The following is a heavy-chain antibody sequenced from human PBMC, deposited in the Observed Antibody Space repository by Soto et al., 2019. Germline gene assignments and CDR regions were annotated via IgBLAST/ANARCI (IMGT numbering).Heavy chain of an antibody. V-gene: IGHV4-39*07. Sequence: PSETLSLTCTVSGGSITGGSISSTTYYWGWMRQPPGKGLEWIGEINHSGSTNYNPSLKSRVTISVDTSKNQFSLKLSSVTAADTAVYYCARGGYYDSSHNWFDPWGQGTLVTVSS. CDR3: ARGGYYDSSHNWFDP. D-gene: IGHD3-22*01. J-gene: IGHJ5*02. CDR1: GGSITGGSISSTTYY. CDR2: INHSGST.